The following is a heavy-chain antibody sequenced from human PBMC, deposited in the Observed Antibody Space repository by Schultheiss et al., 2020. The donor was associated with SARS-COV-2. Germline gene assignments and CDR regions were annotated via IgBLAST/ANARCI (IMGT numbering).Heavy chain of an antibody. CDR2: ISGSGGST. D-gene: IGHD2-2*01. CDR1: GFTFSSYA. CDR3: ARVVPAARGGFDP. Sequence: GGSLRLSCAASGFTFSSYAMSWVRQAPGKGLEWVSAISGSGGSTYYADSVKGRFTISRDNAKNSLYLQMNSLRAEDTAVYYCARVVPAARGGFDPWGQGTLVTVSS. V-gene: IGHV3-23*01. J-gene: IGHJ5*02.